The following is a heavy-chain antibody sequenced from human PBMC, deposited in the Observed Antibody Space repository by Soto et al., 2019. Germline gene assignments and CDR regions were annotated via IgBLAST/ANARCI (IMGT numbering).Heavy chain of an antibody. J-gene: IGHJ4*02. Sequence: QPRGSLRLSCAASGFTFCSYWMHWVRQAPGKGLVWVARIKNDGSRTSYADSVKGRFTISRDNAKNTLSLQMNTLRAEDTAVYYCARDRAYSGYDNWGQGTLVTVS. V-gene: IGHV3-74*01. CDR1: GFTFCSYW. D-gene: IGHD5-12*01. CDR3: ARDRAYSGYDN. CDR2: IKNDGSRT.